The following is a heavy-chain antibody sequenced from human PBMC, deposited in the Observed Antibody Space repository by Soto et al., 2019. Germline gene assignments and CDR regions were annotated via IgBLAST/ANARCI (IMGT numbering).Heavy chain of an antibody. CDR1: GYSFANYW. CDR2: IYPSDSDT. D-gene: IGHD3-22*01. J-gene: IGHJ4*02. CDR3: ARGDSSDSSTTTPADY. Sequence: GESLKISCSGSGYSFANYWIGWVRQMPGKGLEWMGIIYPSDSDTRYSPSFQGQVTISADKSISTAYVQWKSLKASDTAMYFCARGDSSDSSTTTPADYWGQGTLVTVSS. V-gene: IGHV5-51*01.